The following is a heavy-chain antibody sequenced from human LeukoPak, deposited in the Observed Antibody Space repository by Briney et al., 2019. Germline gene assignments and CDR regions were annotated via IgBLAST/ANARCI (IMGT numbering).Heavy chain of an antibody. J-gene: IGHJ3*02. CDR2: ISSSSSYI. V-gene: IGHV3-21*01. Sequence: KSGGSLRLSCAASGFTFSSYSMNWVRQAPGKGLEWVSSISSSSSYIYYADSVKGRFTISRDNAKNSLYLQMNSLRAEDTAVCYCARVRDGYNKAAFDIWGQGTMVTVSS. CDR1: GFTFSSYS. CDR3: ARVRDGYNKAAFDI. D-gene: IGHD5-24*01.